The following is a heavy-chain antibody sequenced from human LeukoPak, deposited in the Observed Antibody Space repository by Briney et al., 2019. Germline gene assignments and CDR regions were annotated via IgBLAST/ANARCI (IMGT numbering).Heavy chain of an antibody. D-gene: IGHD1-20*01. J-gene: IGHJ5*02. CDR3: ASLTRTMGFDP. CDR2: IYHSGST. V-gene: IGHV4-38-2*02. Sequence: SETLSLTCTVSGYSISSGYYWGWIRQPPGKGLEWIGSIYHSGSTYYNPSLKSRVTISVDTSKNQFSLRLSSVTAADTAVYYCASLTRTMGFDPWGQGTLVTVFS. CDR1: GYSISSGYY.